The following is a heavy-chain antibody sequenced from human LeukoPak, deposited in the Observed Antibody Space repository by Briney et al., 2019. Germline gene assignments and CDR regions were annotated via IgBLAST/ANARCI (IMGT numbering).Heavy chain of an antibody. CDR2: INPSGGST. CDR3: ARDRLLRLQYGMGV. J-gene: IGHJ6*02. CDR1: GYTFTSYY. D-gene: IGHD2/OR15-2a*01. V-gene: IGHV1-46*01. Sequence: ASVKVSCKASGYTFTSYYMHWVRQAPGQGLEWMGIINPSGGSTRYAQKFQGRVTMTSDTSTSTVYMELNSLRSEDTAVYYCARDRLLRLQYGMGVWGQGTTVTVSS.